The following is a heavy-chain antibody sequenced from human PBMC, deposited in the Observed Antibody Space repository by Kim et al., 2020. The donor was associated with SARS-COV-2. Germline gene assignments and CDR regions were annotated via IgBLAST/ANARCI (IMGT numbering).Heavy chain of an antibody. CDR2: INSGSSPI. D-gene: IGHD6-13*01. V-gene: IGHV3-48*02. J-gene: IGHJ5*02. CDR1: GFTFNVYN. CDR3: AGLSAWASGARWFDP. Sequence: GGSLRLSCVASGFTFNVYNMNWVRQAPGKGLEWISFINSGSSPIYYADSVKGRFTVYRDNARNSLYLQMNSLRDEDTAVYYCAGLSAWASGARWFDPWGQGTLVTVSS.